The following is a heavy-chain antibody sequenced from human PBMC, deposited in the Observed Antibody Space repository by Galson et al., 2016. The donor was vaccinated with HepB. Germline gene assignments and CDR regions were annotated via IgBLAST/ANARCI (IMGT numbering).Heavy chain of an antibody. CDR2: TYYRSKWYD. V-gene: IGHV6-1*01. CDR1: GDSVSSSSAV. Sequence: CAISGDSVSSSSAVWSWIRQSPSRGLEWLGRTYYRSKWYDDYEVSVKGRINIHPDTSKNQFSLQLNSVTPEDTAVYYCARKRPGGSFIDAFDVWGQGTMVTVSS. CDR3: ARKRPGGSFIDAFDV. J-gene: IGHJ3*01. D-gene: IGHD1-26*01.